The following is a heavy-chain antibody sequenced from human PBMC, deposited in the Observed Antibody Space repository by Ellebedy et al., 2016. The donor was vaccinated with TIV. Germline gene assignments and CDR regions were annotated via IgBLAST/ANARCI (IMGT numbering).Heavy chain of an antibody. CDR1: GLTFSSHA. CDR3: ARDPVGVGPAFDV. CDR2: ITESGGNT. J-gene: IGHJ3*01. Sequence: GESLKISCAASGLTFSSHAMSWVRQAPGKGLEWVSSITESGGNTYYADSVKGRFTISRDNSQDTLFLQMNSLRAEDPAIYFCARDPVGVGPAFDVWGQGTMVTVSS. V-gene: IGHV3-23*01. D-gene: IGHD4-23*01.